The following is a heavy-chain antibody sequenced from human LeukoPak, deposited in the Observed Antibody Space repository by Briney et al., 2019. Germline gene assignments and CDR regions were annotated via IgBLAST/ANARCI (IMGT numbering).Heavy chain of an antibody. CDR3: AKDNFISSGHFDY. CDR2: IFPSGGEI. D-gene: IGHD3-22*01. CDR1: GFTFSTFA. V-gene: IGHV3-23*01. J-gene: IGHJ4*02. Sequence: GGSLRLSCAASGFTFSTFAMIWVRQPPGKGLEWVSSIFPSGGEIHYADSVRGRFTISRDNSKSTLSLQMNSLRAEDTAVYYCAKDNFISSGHFDYWGQGTLVTVSS.